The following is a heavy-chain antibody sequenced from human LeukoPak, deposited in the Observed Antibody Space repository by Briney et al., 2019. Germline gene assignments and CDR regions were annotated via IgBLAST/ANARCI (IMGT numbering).Heavy chain of an antibody. CDR1: GYTFTGYY. D-gene: IGHD3-22*01. V-gene: IGHV1-2*02. CDR3: ANFPGGYYYDSSGYSLDY. CDR2: INPNSGGT. J-gene: IGHJ4*02. Sequence: ASVKVSCKASGYTFTGYYMHWVRQAPGQGLEWMGWINPNSGGTNYAQKFQGRVTMTRDTSISTAYMELSRLRSDDTAVYYCANFPGGYYYDSSGYSLDYWGQGTLVTVSS.